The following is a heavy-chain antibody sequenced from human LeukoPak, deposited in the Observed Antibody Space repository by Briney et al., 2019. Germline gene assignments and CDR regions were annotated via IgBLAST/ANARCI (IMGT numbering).Heavy chain of an antibody. Sequence: GGSLRLSCAASGFTFSDYYMTWVRQAPGKGLEWVSFISSSGDSLYYADSVRGRFTISMDNDKNSLFLQMNSLRAEDTAVYYCAREVVIVPDYFYYGLDVWGQGTTVTVSS. CDR2: ISSSGDSL. V-gene: IGHV3-11*01. J-gene: IGHJ6*02. CDR1: GFTFSDYY. D-gene: IGHD2/OR15-2a*01. CDR3: AREVVIVPDYFYYGLDV.